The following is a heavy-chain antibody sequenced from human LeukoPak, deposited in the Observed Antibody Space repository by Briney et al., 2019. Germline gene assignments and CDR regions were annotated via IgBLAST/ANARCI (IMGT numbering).Heavy chain of an antibody. J-gene: IGHJ6*03. CDR1: GFSFSSYR. Sequence: PGGSLRLSCAASGFSFSSYRMSWVRQAPGKGLEWVANIKQDGSEEYYVDSVKGRFTISRDNAKNSLYLQMNSLRAEDTAVYYCARESYYDFWSGYYRYYYYYMDVWGKGTTVTVSS. CDR3: ARESYYDFWSGYYRYYYYYMDV. V-gene: IGHV3-7*01. CDR2: IKQDGSEE. D-gene: IGHD3-3*01.